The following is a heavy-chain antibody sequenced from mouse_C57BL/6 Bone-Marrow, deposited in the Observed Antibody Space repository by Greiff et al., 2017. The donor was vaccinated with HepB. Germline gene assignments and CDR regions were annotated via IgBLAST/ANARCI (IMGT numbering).Heavy chain of an antibody. J-gene: IGHJ3*01. Sequence: VQLKESGGGLVQPGGSLKLSCAASGFTFSDYGMAWVRQAPRKGPEWVAFISNLAYSIYYADTVTGRFTISRENAKNTLYLEMSSLRSEDTAMYYCARGFAYWGQGTLVTVSA. V-gene: IGHV5-15*01. CDR3: ARGFAY. CDR1: GFTFSDYG. CDR2: ISNLAYSI.